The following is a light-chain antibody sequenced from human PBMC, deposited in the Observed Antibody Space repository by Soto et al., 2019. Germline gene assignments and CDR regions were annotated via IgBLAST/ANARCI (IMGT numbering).Light chain of an antibody. Sequence: QSALTQPASVSGSPGQSITISCTGTSSDVGGYNYVSWYQQNPGKAPNLMIYDVRNRPSGVSNRFSGSKSGNTASLTISGPQAEDEADYYCTSYTTSSTLVFGGGTQLTVL. CDR1: SSDVGGYNY. J-gene: IGLJ3*02. CDR3: TSYTTSSTLV. V-gene: IGLV2-14*01. CDR2: DVR.